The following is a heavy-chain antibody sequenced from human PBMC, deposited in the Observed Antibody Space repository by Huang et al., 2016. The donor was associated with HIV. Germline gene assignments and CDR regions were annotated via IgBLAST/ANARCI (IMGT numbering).Heavy chain of an antibody. CDR3: TTGNFWTGYDAFDI. V-gene: IGHV3-15*01. Sequence: EVQLVESGGGLVKRGGSRRLSCAASGLIFSNAWMSWVRQATGRGLEWVGRIKRKTEGGTIDYAAPVKGRFFIARDDSRSTLYLQMNSLRTEDTAVYYCTTGNFWTGYDAFDIWGQGTMVTVSS. CDR1: GLIFSNAW. J-gene: IGHJ3*02. CDR2: IKRKTEGGTI. D-gene: IGHD3-3*01.